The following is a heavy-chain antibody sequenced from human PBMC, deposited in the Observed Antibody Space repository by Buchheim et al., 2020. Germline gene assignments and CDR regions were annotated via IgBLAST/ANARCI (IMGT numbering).Heavy chain of an antibody. J-gene: IGHJ6*02. CDR1: GFTFSSYG. CDR3: AKGQRGFYTGQWGMDV. D-gene: IGHD2-8*02. CDR2: ISYDGSNK. Sequence: QVQLVESGGGVVQPGRSLRLSCAASGFTFSSYGMHWVRQAPGKGLEWVAVISYDGSNKYYADSVKGRFTISRDNSKNTLYLQMNSLRAEDTAVYYCAKGQRGFYTGQWGMDVWGQGTT. V-gene: IGHV3-30*18.